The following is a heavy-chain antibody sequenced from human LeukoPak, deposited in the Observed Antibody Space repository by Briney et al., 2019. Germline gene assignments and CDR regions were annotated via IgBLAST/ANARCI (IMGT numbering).Heavy chain of an antibody. V-gene: IGHV3-74*01. CDR3: ARGAYYYDSSGYYSERGDAFDI. CDR1: GFTFSSYW. CDR2: INYDGSST. Sequence: GGSLRLSCAASGFTFSSYWMHWVRQAPGKGLVWVSRINYDGSSTSYADSVKGRFTISRDNAKNTLYLQMNSLRAENTAVYYCARGAYYYDSSGYYSERGDAFDIWGQGTMVIVSS. D-gene: IGHD3-22*01. J-gene: IGHJ3*02.